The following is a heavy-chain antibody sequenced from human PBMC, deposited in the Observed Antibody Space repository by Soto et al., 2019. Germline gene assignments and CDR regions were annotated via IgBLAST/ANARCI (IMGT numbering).Heavy chain of an antibody. CDR2: INHSGST. CDR1: GGSFSGYY. V-gene: IGHV4-34*01. D-gene: IGHD3-16*01. CDR3: ARFNRWGVNWFDP. J-gene: IGHJ5*02. Sequence: PSETLSLTCAVYGGSFSGYYWSWIRQPPGKGLEWIGDINHSGSTNYNPSLKSRVTISVDTSKNQFSLKLSSVTAADTAVYYCARFNRWGVNWFDPWGQGTLVTV.